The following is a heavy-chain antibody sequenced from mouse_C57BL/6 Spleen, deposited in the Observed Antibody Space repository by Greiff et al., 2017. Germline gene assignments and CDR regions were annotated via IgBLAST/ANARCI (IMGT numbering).Heavy chain of an antibody. CDR2: IYPGSGNT. V-gene: IGHV1-76*01. J-gene: IGHJ3*01. CDR3: ARTDYDPAWFAY. D-gene: IGHD2-4*01. Sequence: VQLQQSGAELVRPGASVKLSCKASGYTFTDYYINWVKQRPGQGLEWIARIYPGSGNTYYNEKFKGKATLTAEKSSSTAYMQLSSLTSEDSAVXVCARTDYDPAWFAYWGQGTLVTVSA. CDR1: GYTFTDYY.